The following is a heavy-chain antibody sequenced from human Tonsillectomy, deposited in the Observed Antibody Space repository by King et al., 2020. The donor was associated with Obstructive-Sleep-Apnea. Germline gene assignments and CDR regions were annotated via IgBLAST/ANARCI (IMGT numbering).Heavy chain of an antibody. CDR1: GGSSSSSSYY. J-gene: IGHJ6*02. CDR3: ARARVSTFPTYYYYYGMDV. V-gene: IGHV4-39*07. Sequence: QLQESGPGLVKPSETLSLTCTVSGGSSSSSSYYWGWIRQPPGKGLEWIGNIIYSGSPYYNPSLKSRLTISVDMSKNQFSLKLSSVTAADTAVYYCARARVSTFPTYYYYYGMDVWGQGTTVTVSS. CDR2: IIYSGSP. D-gene: IGHD2-2*01.